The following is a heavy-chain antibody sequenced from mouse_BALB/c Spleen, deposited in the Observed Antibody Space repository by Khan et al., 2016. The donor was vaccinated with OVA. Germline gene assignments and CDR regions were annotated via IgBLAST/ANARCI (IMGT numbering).Heavy chain of an antibody. CDR3: ARSYDYDVGGFAY. J-gene: IGHJ3*01. CDR2: IWTGGIT. D-gene: IGHD2-4*01. CDR1: GFSLSNYG. V-gene: IGHV2-9*02. Sequence: VQLQQSGPGLVAPSQSLSITCTVSGFSLSNYGVHWVRQPPGKGLEWLGVIWTGGITNYNSALMSRLSISKDNSKSQVFLKMNRLQTDDTAISYCARSYDYDVGGFAYWGQGTLVTVSA.